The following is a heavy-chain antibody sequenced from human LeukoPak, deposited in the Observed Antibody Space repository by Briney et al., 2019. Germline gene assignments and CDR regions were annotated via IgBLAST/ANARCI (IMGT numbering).Heavy chain of an antibody. V-gene: IGHV1-69*06. CDR2: IIPIFGTA. D-gene: IGHD3-3*01. Sequence: VASVKVSCKASGGTFSSYAISWVRQAPGQGLEWMGGIIPIFGTANYAQKFQGRVTITADKSTSTAYMELSSLRSEDTAVYYCARVVFPEKDYFDYWGQGTLVTVSS. J-gene: IGHJ4*02. CDR1: GGTFSSYA. CDR3: ARVVFPEKDYFDY.